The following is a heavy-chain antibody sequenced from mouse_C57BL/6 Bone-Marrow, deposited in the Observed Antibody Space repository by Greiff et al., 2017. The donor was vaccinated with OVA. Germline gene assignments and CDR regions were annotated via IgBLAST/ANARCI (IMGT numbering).Heavy chain of an antibody. V-gene: IGHV1-9*01. J-gene: IGHJ4*01. CDR1: GYTFTGYW. CDR3: AREGYYYGSSYGAMDY. D-gene: IGHD1-1*01. Sequence: QVQLQQPGAELVKPGASVKMSCKATGYTFTGYWIEWVKQRPGHGLEWIGEILPGSGSTNYNEKFKGKATFTADTSSNTAYMQLSSLTTEDSAIYYCAREGYYYGSSYGAMDYWGQGTSVTVSS. CDR2: ILPGSGST.